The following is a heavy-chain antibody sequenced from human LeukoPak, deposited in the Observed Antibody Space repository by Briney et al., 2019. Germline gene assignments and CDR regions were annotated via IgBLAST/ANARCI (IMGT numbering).Heavy chain of an antibody. J-gene: IGHJ6*03. CDR1: GFTFSSYW. CDR3: ARENIVVVAATEVYYYYYYMDV. V-gene: IGHV3-74*01. Sequence: GGSLRLSCAASGFTFSSYWMHWVRQAPGKGLVWVSRINSDGSSTSYAASVKGRFTISRDNAKNTLYLQMNSLRAEDTAVYYCARENIVVVAATEVYYYYYYMDVWGKGTTVTVSS. CDR2: INSDGSST. D-gene: IGHD2-15*01.